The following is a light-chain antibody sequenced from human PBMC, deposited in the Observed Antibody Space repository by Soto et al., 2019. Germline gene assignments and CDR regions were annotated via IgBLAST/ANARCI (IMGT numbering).Light chain of an antibody. CDR3: VLYMRSGISV. CDR2: DVS. V-gene: IGLV2-11*01. J-gene: IGLJ2*01. CDR1: STDVGGYNY. Sequence: QSALTQPRSVSGSPGQSVTISCTGTSTDVGGYNYVSWYQQHPGKAPKVMIYDVSKRPSGVPDRFSGSILGNRAALTITGAQADDESDYYCVLYMRSGISVFGGGTQLTVL.